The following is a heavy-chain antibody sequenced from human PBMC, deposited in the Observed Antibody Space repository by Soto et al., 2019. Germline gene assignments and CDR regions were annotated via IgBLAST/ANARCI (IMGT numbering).Heavy chain of an antibody. D-gene: IGHD3-3*02. Sequence: SDTLSLTCSVSGGSITIPNYFWGWVRRAPGRGPEWIGNIFYNGRTDYRPSLQSRVTISVDTSRNQVSLRLASVTAADTAIYYCAIGAFSPEDQSDWYASWGHANLVTVAS. CDR2: IFYNGRT. V-gene: IGHV4-39*01. CDR3: AIGAFSPEDQSDWYAS. CDR1: GGSITIPNYF. J-gene: IGHJ5*01.